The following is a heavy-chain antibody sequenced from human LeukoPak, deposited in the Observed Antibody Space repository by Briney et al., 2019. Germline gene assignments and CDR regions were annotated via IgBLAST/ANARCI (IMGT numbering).Heavy chain of an antibody. CDR3: AKVTASGTRGLFDF. Sequence: GGSLRLSCAASGYTFSSYAMSWVRQAPGKGLEWVSGISGSGGSTYYADSVKGRFTISRDNSKNTLFLQMNSLRAEDTAVYYCAKVTASGTRGLFDFWGQGTLVTVSS. CDR2: ISGSGGST. CDR1: GYTFSSYA. J-gene: IGHJ4*02. D-gene: IGHD6-13*01. V-gene: IGHV3-23*01.